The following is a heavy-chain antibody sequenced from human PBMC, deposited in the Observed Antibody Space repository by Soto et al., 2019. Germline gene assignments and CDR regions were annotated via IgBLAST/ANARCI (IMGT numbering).Heavy chain of an antibody. Sequence: EVQLVESGGGLVQPGRSLRLSCAASGFTFDDYAMHWVRQAPGKGLEWVSGISWNSGSIGYADSVKGRFTISRDNAKNSLYLQMNSLRAEDTVLYYCAKSYSRGYFDYWGQGTLVTVSS. CDR3: AKSYSRGYFDY. J-gene: IGHJ4*02. CDR1: GFTFDDYA. V-gene: IGHV3-9*01. D-gene: IGHD6-13*01. CDR2: ISWNSGSI.